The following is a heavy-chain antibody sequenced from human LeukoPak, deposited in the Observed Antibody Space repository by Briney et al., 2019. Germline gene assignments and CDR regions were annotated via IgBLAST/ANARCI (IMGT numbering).Heavy chain of an antibody. CDR2: ISSVETNK. CDR3: AHWGSRNGYNFRFNPPY. V-gene: IGHV3-30*03. D-gene: IGHD5-24*01. CDR1: GFTFSSYG. Sequence: GGTLRLSCAASGFTFSSYGMHWVRQAPGKGLEWVAFISSVETNKYYADSVKGRFTISRDNSKNTLYLQMNSLRPEDTAVYYCAHWGSRNGYNFRFNPPYWGQGTLVTVSS. J-gene: IGHJ4*02.